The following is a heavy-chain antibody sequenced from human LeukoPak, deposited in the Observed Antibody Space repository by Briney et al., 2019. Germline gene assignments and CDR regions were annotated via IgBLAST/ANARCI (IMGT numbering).Heavy chain of an antibody. CDR3: ARDRAYGDHYFDY. Sequence: SETLSLTCTVSGGSIINYYWSWIRQPAGKGLEWIGRIYTSGSTNYNPSLKSRVTMSVDTSKNQFSLRLSSVTAADTAVYYCARDRAYGDHYFDYWGQGTLVTVSS. J-gene: IGHJ4*02. CDR2: IYTSGST. V-gene: IGHV4-4*07. CDR1: GGSIINYY. D-gene: IGHD4-17*01.